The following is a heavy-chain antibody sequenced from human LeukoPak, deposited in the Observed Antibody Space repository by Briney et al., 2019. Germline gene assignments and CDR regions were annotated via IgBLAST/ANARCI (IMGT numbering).Heavy chain of an antibody. CDR2: INPNSGGT. D-gene: IGHD2-2*01. J-gene: IGHJ4*02. Sequence: ASVKVSCKASGYTFTGYYMHWVRQAPGQGLEWMGWINPNSGGTNYAQKFQGRVTMTRDTSISTAYMELSRLRSDDTAVYYCARDTPPAALARRIGYWGQGTLVTVSS. CDR1: GYTFTGYY. V-gene: IGHV1-2*02. CDR3: ARDTPPAALARRIGY.